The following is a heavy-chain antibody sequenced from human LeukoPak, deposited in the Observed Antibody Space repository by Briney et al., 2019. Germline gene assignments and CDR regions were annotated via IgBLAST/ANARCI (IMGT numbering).Heavy chain of an antibody. J-gene: IGHJ4*02. D-gene: IGHD6-13*01. CDR1: GGSFSGYY. CDR2: IYYSGST. V-gene: IGHV4-59*01. Sequence: SETLSLTCAVYGGSFSGYYWSWIRQPPGKGLEWIGYIYYSGSTNYNPSLKSRVTISVDTSKNQFSLKLSSVTAADTAVYYCASSSSSWTEIDYWGQGTLVTVSS. CDR3: ASSSSSWTEIDY.